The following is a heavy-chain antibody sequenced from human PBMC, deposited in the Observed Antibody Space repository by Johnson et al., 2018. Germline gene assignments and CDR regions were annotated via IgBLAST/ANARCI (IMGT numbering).Heavy chain of an antibody. CDR1: GFTVSSNY. D-gene: IGHD3-10*02. CDR3: ARGDYYVTGYFQH. J-gene: IGHJ1*01. Sequence: VQLVESGGGLVQPGGSXRLSCAASGFTVSSNYMSWVRQAPGKGLEWASVIYTGGSTYYADSGKGRFPIPRDNSKNTRFLQMNSLRPEDTAIYYCARGDYYVTGYFQHWGQGTLVTVSS. V-gene: IGHV3-66*02. CDR2: IYTGGST.